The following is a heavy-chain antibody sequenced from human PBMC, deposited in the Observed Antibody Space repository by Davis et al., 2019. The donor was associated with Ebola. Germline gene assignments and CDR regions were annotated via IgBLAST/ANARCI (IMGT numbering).Heavy chain of an antibody. V-gene: IGHV4-61*01. CDR3: SRDDRYCSSTRCDVFDV. CDR2: VYYTGST. D-gene: IGHD2-2*01. Sequence: MPSETLSLTCNVSGGSVTSNNYYWTWIRQPPGKGLEWIGYVYYTGSTSYNPSLKSRVTISVDTSKNQFSLKLSSVTAADTAVYYCSRDDRYCSSTRCDVFDVWGQGTMVTVSS. J-gene: IGHJ3*01. CDR1: GGSVTSNNYY.